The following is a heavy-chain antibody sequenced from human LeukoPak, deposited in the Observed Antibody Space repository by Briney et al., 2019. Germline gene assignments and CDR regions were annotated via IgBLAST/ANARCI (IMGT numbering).Heavy chain of an antibody. CDR3: AKFAQRYCSGGSRHPFDY. D-gene: IGHD2-15*01. V-gene: IGHV3-9*01. CDR2: ISWNSGSI. J-gene: IGHJ4*02. Sequence: GGSLRFSCAASGFAFDDYAMPWVRQAPGKGLKWVSGISWNSGSIGYADSVKGRFTISRDNSKNTLHLQMNSLRAEDTAAYYCAKFAQRYCSGGSRHPFDYWGQGTLVTVSS. CDR1: GFAFDDYA.